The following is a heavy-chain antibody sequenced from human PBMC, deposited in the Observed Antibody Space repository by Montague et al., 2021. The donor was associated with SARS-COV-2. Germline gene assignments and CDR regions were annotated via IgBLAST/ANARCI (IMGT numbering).Heavy chain of an antibody. CDR3: ERFRIWNQLYGIDV. Sequence: SETLSLTCSVSGGSFIPYYWTWIRQTPGKGLEWIGYVSHTFSTNYNPSLQRRVSMFVDLSKSQFSLSLSSVTAADTAIYYCERFRIWNQLYGIDVWGQGTTVTVSS. D-gene: IGHD2-15*01. V-gene: IGHV4-59*12. J-gene: IGHJ6*02. CDR2: VSHTFST. CDR1: GGSFIPYY.